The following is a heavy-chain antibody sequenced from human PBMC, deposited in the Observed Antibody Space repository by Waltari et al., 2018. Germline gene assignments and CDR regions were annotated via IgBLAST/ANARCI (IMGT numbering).Heavy chain of an antibody. Sequence: QVQLVQSGAEVKKPGSSVKVSCKASGGTFSSYALSWVRQAPGQGLEWMGGIIPIFGAGNYAQKFQGRVTITADEPTSTAYMELSSLRPEDTAVYYCARQRDSGSYYAADAFDIWGQGTMATVSS. D-gene: IGHD1-26*01. CDR1: GGTFSSYA. V-gene: IGHV1-69*12. J-gene: IGHJ3*02. CDR3: ARQRDSGSYYAADAFDI. CDR2: IIPIFGAG.